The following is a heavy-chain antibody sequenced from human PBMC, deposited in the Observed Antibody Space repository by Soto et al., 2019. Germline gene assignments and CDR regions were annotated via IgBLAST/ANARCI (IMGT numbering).Heavy chain of an antibody. D-gene: IGHD3-22*01. Sequence: GGSLRLSCAASGFTFSTYAMSWVRQAPGKGLEWVSAISGSGGSTYYADSVKGRFAISRDNSKNTLYLQMNSLRAEDTAVYYCAKGSASAYNYYFDYWGQGTLVTVSS. CDR1: GFTFSTYA. CDR2: ISGSGGST. J-gene: IGHJ4*02. CDR3: AKGSASAYNYYFDY. V-gene: IGHV3-23*01.